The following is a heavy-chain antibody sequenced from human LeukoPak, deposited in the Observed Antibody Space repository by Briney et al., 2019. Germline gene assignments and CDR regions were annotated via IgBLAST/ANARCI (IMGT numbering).Heavy chain of an antibody. V-gene: IGHV4-59*01. CDR2: IYYSGST. J-gene: IGHJ4*02. CDR1: GGSISSYY. Sequence: KSSETLSLTCTVSGGSISSYYWSWIRQPPGKGLEWIGYIYYSGSTNYNPSLKSRVTISVDTSKNQFFLKLSSVTAADTAVYYCARVWSSGSGYSSSWFLDYWGQGTLVTVSS. D-gene: IGHD6-13*01. CDR3: ARVWSSGSGYSSSWFLDY.